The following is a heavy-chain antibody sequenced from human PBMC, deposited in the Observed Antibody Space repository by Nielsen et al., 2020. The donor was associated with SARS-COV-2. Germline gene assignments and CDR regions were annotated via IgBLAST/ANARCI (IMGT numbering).Heavy chain of an antibody. V-gene: IGHV3-9*01. J-gene: IGHJ4*02. D-gene: IGHD6-13*01. CDR3: AKVGDDIAAAGTSRDY. Sequence: GGSLRLSCAASGFTFDDYAMHWVRQAPGKGLEWVSGISWNSGSIGYADSMKGRFTISRDNAKNSLYLQMNSLRAEDTALYYCAKVGDDIAAAGTSRDYWGQGTLVTVSS. CDR1: GFTFDDYA. CDR2: ISWNSGSI.